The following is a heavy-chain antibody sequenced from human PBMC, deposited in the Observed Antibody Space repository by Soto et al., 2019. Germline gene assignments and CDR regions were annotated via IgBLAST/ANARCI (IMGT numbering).Heavy chain of an antibody. V-gene: IGHV3-33*01. D-gene: IGHD2-2*01. CDR1: GFTFSSYG. CDR3: ARDDAFDIVVVPAAVPAY. CDR2: IWYDGSNK. J-gene: IGHJ4*02. Sequence: GGSLRLSCAASGFTFSSYGMHWVRQAPGKGLEWVAVIWYDGSNKYYADFVKGRFTISRDNSKNTLYLQMNSLRAEDAAVYYCARDDAFDIVVVPAAVPAYWGQRTLVTGSS.